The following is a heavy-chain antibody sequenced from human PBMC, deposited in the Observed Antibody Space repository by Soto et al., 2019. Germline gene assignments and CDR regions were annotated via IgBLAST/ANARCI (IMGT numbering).Heavy chain of an antibody. D-gene: IGHD6-13*01. CDR2: IYYSGGT. V-gene: IGHV4-59*04. J-gene: IGHJ6*02. CDR1: GGSISSYY. CDR3: ATQEGYSSSWYNYYGMDV. Sequence: PSETLSLTCTVSGGSISSYYWTWIRQPPGKRLEWIGCIYYSGGTYYNPSLKSRVNISVDTSKNQFSLKLSSVTAADTAVYYCATQEGYSSSWYNYYGMDVWGQGTTVTVSS.